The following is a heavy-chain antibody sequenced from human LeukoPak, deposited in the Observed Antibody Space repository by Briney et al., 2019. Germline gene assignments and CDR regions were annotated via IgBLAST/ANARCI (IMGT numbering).Heavy chain of an antibody. CDR1: GFTFSSYG. J-gene: IGHJ4*02. CDR3: AKGQYYYGSGSYYFDY. Sequence: GGSLRLSCAPSGFTFSSYGMHWVRQAPGKGLEWVAVISYDGSNKYYADFVKGRFTISRDNSKNTLYLQMNSLRAEDTAVYYRAKGQYYYGSGSYYFDYWGQGTLVTVSS. D-gene: IGHD3-10*01. CDR2: ISYDGSNK. V-gene: IGHV3-30*18.